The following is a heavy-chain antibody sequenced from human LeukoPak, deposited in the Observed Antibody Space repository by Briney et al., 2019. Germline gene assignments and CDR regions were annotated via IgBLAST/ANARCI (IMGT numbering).Heavy chain of an antibody. J-gene: IGHJ6*02. CDR1: GYTFTSYY. CDR3: ARDLASPPTYGMDV. CDR2: INPNSGGT. Sequence: GASVKVSCKASGYTFTSYYMHWVRQAPGQGLEWMGWINPNSGGTNYAQKFQGWVTMTRDTSISTAYMELSRLRSDDTAVYYCARDLASPPTYGMDVWGQGTTVTVSS. V-gene: IGHV1-2*04.